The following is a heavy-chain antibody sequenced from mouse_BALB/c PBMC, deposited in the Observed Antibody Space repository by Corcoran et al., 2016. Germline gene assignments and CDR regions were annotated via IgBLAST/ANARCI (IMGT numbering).Heavy chain of an antibody. CDR3: ARDPSWFAY. V-gene: IGHV9-3-1*01. CDR1: GYTFTNYG. Sequence: QIQLVQSGPELKKPGETVKISCKASGYTFTNYGMNWVKQAPGKGLKWMGWINTYTGEPTYADDFKGRFAFSLETSASTAYLQINNLKNEDTATYFCARDPSWFAYWGQGTLVTVSA. J-gene: IGHJ3*01. CDR2: INTYTGEP.